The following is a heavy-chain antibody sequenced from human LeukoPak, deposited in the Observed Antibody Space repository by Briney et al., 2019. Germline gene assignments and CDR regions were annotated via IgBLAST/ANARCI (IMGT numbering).Heavy chain of an antibody. Sequence: SETLSLTCTVSGGSISSDDYYWSWIRQPPEKGLEWIGYIYYSGSTYYNASLRSRITISVDTSKNQFSLKLSSVTAADTAVYFCARGTRYCTNTSRYKTAMDVWGQGTTVTVSS. J-gene: IGHJ6*02. CDR3: ARGTRYCTNTSRYKTAMDV. V-gene: IGHV4-30-4*01. CDR1: GGSISSDDYY. D-gene: IGHD2-2*02. CDR2: IYYSGST.